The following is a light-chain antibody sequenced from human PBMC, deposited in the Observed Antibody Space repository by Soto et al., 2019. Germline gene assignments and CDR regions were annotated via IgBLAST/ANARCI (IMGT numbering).Light chain of an antibody. Sequence: ALTQPASVSGSPGQSITISCTGTSSDVGGYNYVSWYQLHPGKAPKLMIHEVSERPSGVSNRFSGSKSGNTASLTIPGLQAEDEADYYCASYASSVTYVFGSGTKVTVL. CDR2: EVS. CDR3: ASYASSVTYV. V-gene: IGLV2-14*01. CDR1: SSDVGGYNY. J-gene: IGLJ1*01.